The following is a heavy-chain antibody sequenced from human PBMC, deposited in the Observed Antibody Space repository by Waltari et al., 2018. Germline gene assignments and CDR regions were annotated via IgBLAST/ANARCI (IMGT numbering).Heavy chain of an antibody. J-gene: IGHJ6*03. CDR2: ISYDGSNK. Sequence: QVQLVESGGGVVQPGRSLRLSCAASGFTFSSYAMHWVRQAPGKGLEWVAVISYDGSNKYYADSVKVRFTISRDNSKNTLYLQMNSLRAEDTAVYYCARDGPDYYYYYYMDVWGKGTTVTVSS. CDR1: GFTFSSYA. V-gene: IGHV3-30-3*01. CDR3: ARDGPDYYYYYYMDV.